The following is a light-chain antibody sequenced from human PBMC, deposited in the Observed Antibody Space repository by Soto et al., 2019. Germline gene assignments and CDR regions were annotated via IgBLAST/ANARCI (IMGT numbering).Light chain of an antibody. CDR3: SSYTSSSTLV. Sequence: QSALTQPASVSGSPGQSITISCTGTSSDVGGYNYVSWYQQPPGKAPKLMIYEVNNRPSGVSNRFSGSKSGNTASLTISGLQAEDEADYYCSSYTSSSTLVFGGGTKLTVL. V-gene: IGLV2-14*01. CDR1: SSDVGGYNY. J-gene: IGLJ2*01. CDR2: EVN.